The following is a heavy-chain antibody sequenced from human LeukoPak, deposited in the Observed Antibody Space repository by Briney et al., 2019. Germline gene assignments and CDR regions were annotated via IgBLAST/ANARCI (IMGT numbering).Heavy chain of an antibody. V-gene: IGHV4-61*01. CDR1: GGSVSSGSYY. CDR3: ARGYGSGSYYPY. Sequence: SETLSLTCTVSGGSVSSGSYYWSWIRQPPGKGLEWIGEINHGGSTNYNPSLKSRVTISLDTSKNQFSLKLSSVTAADTAVYYCARGYGSGSYYPYWGQGTLVAVSS. CDR2: INHGGST. D-gene: IGHD3-10*01. J-gene: IGHJ4*02.